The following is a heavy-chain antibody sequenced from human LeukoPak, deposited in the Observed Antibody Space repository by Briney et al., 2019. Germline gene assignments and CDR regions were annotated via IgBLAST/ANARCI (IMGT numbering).Heavy chain of an antibody. CDR2: ISSSSSTI. CDR1: GFTFSSYS. D-gene: IGHD1-7*01. Sequence: GGSLRLSCAASGFTFSSYSMNWVRQAPGKGLEWVSYISSSSSTIYYADSVKGRFTISRDNAKNSLYLQMNSLRAEDTAVYYCARETGTHVNWFDPWGQGTLVTVSS. CDR3: ARETGTHVNWFDP. J-gene: IGHJ5*02. V-gene: IGHV3-48*04.